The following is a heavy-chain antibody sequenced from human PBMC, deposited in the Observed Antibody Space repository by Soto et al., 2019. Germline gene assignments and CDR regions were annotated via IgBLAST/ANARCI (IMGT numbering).Heavy chain of an antibody. CDR2: ISSSSSTI. D-gene: IGHD6-13*01. CDR3: ARSPGIAAAGTKWFDP. J-gene: IGHJ5*02. CDR1: GFTFSSYS. V-gene: IGHV3-48*01. Sequence: EVQLVESGGGLVQPGGSLRLSCAASGFTFSSYSMNWVRQAPGKGLEWVSYISSSSSTIYYADSVEGRFTISRDNAKNSLYLQMNSLRAEDTAVYYCARSPGIAAAGTKWFDPWGQGTLVTVSS.